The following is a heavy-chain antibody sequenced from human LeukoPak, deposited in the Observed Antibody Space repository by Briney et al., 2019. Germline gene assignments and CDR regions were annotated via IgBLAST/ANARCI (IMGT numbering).Heavy chain of an antibody. D-gene: IGHD6-13*01. J-gene: IGHJ4*02. CDR3: ARVDAAAGTNDY. CDR2: IYSGGST. CDR1: GFTVSSNY. Sequence: GGSLRLSCAASGFTVSSNYMSWVRQAPGKGLEWVSVIYSGGSTYYADSVKGRFTISRDNSKNTLYLQMNSLRAEDTAVYYCARVDAAAGTNDYWGQGTLVTVSS. V-gene: IGHV3-66*01.